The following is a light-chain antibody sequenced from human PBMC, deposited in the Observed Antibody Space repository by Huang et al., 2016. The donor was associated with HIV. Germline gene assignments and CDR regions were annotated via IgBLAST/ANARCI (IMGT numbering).Light chain of an antibody. CDR1: QGISTY. Sequence: IQLTQSPSSLSASVGDRVTITCRASQGISTYLAWYQQKPGKAPKLLIYAASTLQSGVPSSFSGSGSVTHFTLTISSLQPEDFATYYCQQLNSYPRTFGGGTKVEIK. J-gene: IGKJ4*01. CDR2: AAS. V-gene: IGKV1-9*01. CDR3: QQLNSYPRT.